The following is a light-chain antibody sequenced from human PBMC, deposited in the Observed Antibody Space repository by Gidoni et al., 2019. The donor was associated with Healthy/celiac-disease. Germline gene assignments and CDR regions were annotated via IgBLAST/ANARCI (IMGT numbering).Light chain of an antibody. CDR3: MQALQTSIT. CDR1: QSLLHSNGYNY. V-gene: IGKV2-28*01. CDR2: LGS. Sequence: DIVMTQSPLSLPVTPGEPASISCRSSQSLLHSNGYNYLDWYLQKPGQSPQLLIYLGSNRASGVPDRVSGSGSGTDFTLKISRVEAEDVGVYYCMQALQTSITFXQXTRLEIK. J-gene: IGKJ5*01.